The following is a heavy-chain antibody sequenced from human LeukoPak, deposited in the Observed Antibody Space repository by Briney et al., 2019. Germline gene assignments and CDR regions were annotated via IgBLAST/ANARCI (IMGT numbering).Heavy chain of an antibody. J-gene: IGHJ4*02. CDR3: ARLYYYDSSGYYQNDY. Sequence: SGTLSLTCAVSGGSISSSNWWSWVRQPPGKGLEWIGEIYHSGSTNYNPSLKSPVTISVNKSKNQFSMKLSSVTAADTAVYYCARLYYYDSSGYYQNDYWGQGTLVTVSS. V-gene: IGHV4-4*02. CDR1: GGSISSSNW. D-gene: IGHD3-22*01. CDR2: IYHSGST.